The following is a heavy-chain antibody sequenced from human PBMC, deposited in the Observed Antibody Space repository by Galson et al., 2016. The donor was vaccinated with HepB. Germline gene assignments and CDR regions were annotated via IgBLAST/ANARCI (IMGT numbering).Heavy chain of an antibody. CDR1: GFTFSSYG. V-gene: IGHV3-30*18. Sequence: SLRLSCAASGFTFSSYGMHWVRQAPGKGLEWVAVISYDGSDKYYADSVKGRFTISRDNSKNKVYLQMNSLRAEETAVYYCAKVVGAITRGAFDIWGQGTMVTVSS. CDR3: AKVVGAITRGAFDI. D-gene: IGHD1-26*01. CDR2: ISYDGSDK. J-gene: IGHJ3*02.